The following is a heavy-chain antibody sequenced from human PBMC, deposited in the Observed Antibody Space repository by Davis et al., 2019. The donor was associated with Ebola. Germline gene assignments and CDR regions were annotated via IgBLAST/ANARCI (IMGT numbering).Heavy chain of an antibody. V-gene: IGHV4-59*11. D-gene: IGHD6-6*01. CDR3: AREDSLAAPPQGLTGYYYGLDV. CDR1: GDSISSHY. CDR2: MYYSGIT. J-gene: IGHJ6*02. Sequence: PSETLSLTCTVSGDSISSHYWSWIRQPPGKGLEWIGYMYYSGITNYNPSLKSRVTISADTSKNQFSLRLSSVTSADTAVYYCAREDSLAAPPQGLTGYYYGLDVWGQGTTVTVSS.